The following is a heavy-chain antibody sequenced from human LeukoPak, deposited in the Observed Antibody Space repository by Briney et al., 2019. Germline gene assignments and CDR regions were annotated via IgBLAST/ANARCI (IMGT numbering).Heavy chain of an antibody. V-gene: IGHV4-59*01. D-gene: IGHD3-10*01. CDR2: IYYSGST. Sequence: SETLSLTCTVSGGSISSYYWSWIRQPPGKGLEWIGYIYYSGSTNYNPSLKSRVTISVDTSKNQFSLKLSSVTAADTAVYYCARNYYGSASYYRTGFDPWGQGTLVTVSS. CDR3: ARNYYGSASYYRTGFDP. J-gene: IGHJ5*02. CDR1: GGSISSYY.